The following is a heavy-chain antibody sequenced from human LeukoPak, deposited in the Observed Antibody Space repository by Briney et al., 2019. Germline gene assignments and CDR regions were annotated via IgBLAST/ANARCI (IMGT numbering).Heavy chain of an antibody. CDR3: TRDVATPGPFDI. CDR1: GFTFSSYS. V-gene: IGHV3-21*01. J-gene: IGHJ3*02. Sequence: PGGSLRLFCAASGFTFSSYSMNWVRQAPGKGLEWVSSISSSGTYTYYADSVRGRFTIPRDNAKNSLYLQMNSLRAEDTAIYYCTRDVATPGPFDIWGQGTMVTVSS. CDR2: ISSSGTYT. D-gene: IGHD5-12*01.